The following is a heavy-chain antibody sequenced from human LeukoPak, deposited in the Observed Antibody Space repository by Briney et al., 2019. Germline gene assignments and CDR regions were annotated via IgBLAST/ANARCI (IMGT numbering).Heavy chain of an antibody. CDR1: GGTFSSYA. Sequence: SVKVSCKASGGTFSSYAISWVRQAPGQGLEWMGGVIPIFGTANYAQKFQGRVTITADKSTSTAYMELSSLRSGDTAVYYRARDQYYGSGSYYNGGDYWGQGTLVTVSS. CDR3: ARDQYYGSGSYYNGGDY. CDR2: VIPIFGTA. V-gene: IGHV1-69*06. D-gene: IGHD3-10*01. J-gene: IGHJ4*02.